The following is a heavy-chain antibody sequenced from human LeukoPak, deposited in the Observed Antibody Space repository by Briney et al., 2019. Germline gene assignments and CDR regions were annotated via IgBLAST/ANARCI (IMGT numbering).Heavy chain of an antibody. D-gene: IGHD1-26*01. J-gene: IGHJ6*03. CDR2: IFPGDSDT. Sequence: GESLKISCRGSGYFFTSYWIGWVRQMPGKGLEWMGIIFPGDSDTRYSPSFQGQVTISADKSINTAYLQWGSLKASDTAMYYCARHGRYYYYMDVWGKGTTVTVSS. CDR3: ARHGRYYYYMDV. CDR1: GYFFTSYW. V-gene: IGHV5-51*01.